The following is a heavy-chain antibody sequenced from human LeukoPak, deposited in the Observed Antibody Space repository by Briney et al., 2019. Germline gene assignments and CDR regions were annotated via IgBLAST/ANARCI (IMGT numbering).Heavy chain of an antibody. J-gene: IGHJ4*02. CDR2: INPKDGRT. CDR3: ARVIGGSSGDF. V-gene: IGHV1-2*02. CDR1: GYTFTGNY. D-gene: IGHD2-15*01. Sequence: ASVKVSCRAPGYTFTGNYIHWVRQAPGQGLEWVGWINPKDGRTNYAQRFQDRVTMTRDTSISTAYMDLSSLRSDDTAVYYCARVIGGSSGDFWGQGTLVTVSS.